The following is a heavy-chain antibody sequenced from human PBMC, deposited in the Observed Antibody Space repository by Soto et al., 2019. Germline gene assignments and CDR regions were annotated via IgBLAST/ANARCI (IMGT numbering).Heavy chain of an antibody. V-gene: IGHV3-21*01. CDR1: GFTFSDYS. J-gene: IGHJ4*02. CDR2: ISSTGSYI. Sequence: GGSLRLSCAASGFTFSDYSMNWVRQAPGKGLEWVSSISSTGSYIYYADSMKGRFTISRDNAKNSLYMQMNSLRAEDTAVYYCARATTWEGFDYWGQGTLVTVSS. D-gene: IGHD4-17*01. CDR3: ARATTWEGFDY.